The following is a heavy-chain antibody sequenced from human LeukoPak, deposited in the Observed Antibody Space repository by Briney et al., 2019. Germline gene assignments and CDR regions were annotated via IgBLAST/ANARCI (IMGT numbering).Heavy chain of an antibody. CDR2: ISHSGTT. CDR1: GGSISSSNW. CDR3: ATRWVLTGEPH. V-gene: IGHV4-4*02. D-gene: IGHD7-27*01. J-gene: IGHJ4*02. Sequence: SETLSLTCAVSGGSISSSNWWTWVRQPPGKGLEWIGEISHSGTTNYNPSLKSRVSISVDESKNQLSLTLNSVTAADTAVYYCATRWVLTGEPHWGRGTLVTVSS.